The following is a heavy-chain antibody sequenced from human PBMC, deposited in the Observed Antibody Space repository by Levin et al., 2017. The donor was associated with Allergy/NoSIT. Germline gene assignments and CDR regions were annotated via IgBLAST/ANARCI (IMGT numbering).Heavy chain of an antibody. V-gene: IGHV5-51*01. D-gene: IGHD2-15*01. J-gene: IGHJ6*02. CDR2: IYPGDSDT. CDR3: ARHSLRVMDV. Sequence: GGSLRLSCKGSGYSFTSYWIGWVRQMPGKGLEWMGIIYPGDSDTRYSPSFQGQVTISADKSISTAYLQWSSLKASDTAMYYCARHSLRVMDVWGQGTTVTVSS. CDR1: GYSFTSYW.